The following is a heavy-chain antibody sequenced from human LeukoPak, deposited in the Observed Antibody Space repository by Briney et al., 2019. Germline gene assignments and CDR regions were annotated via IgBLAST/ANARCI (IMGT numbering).Heavy chain of an antibody. CDR1: GYTFTSYG. D-gene: IGHD4-17*01. J-gene: IGHJ6*02. V-gene: IGHV1-18*01. CDR3: ARLVHDYGDYGDYYGMDV. Sequence: ASVKVSCKASGYTFTSYGISWVRQAPGQGLEWMGWISAYNGNTNYAQKLQGRVTMTTDTSTSTAYMELRSLRSDDTAVYYCARLVHDYGDYGDYYGMDVWGQGTTVTVSS. CDR2: ISAYNGNT.